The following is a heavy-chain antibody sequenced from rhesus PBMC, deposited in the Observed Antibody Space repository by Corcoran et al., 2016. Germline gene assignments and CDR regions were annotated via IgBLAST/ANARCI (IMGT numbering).Heavy chain of an antibody. Sequence: QVQLQESGPGLVKPSETLSLTCAVSGVSISGYYWTWIRPPPGKGLGGSGYIGGSSGSTYYNPSLKRRGTISTDTSKNQFSLKVRSVTAADTAVYYCARNPLRGRFDVWGPGVLVTVSS. CDR2: IGGSSGST. J-gene: IGHJ5-1*01. D-gene: IGHD2-39*01. V-gene: IGHV4-165*02. CDR1: GVSISGYY. CDR3: ARNPLRGRFDV.